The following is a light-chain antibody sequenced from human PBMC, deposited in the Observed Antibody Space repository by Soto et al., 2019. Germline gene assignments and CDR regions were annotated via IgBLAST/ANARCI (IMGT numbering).Light chain of an antibody. CDR2: AAS. CDR3: QKYNSAPRP. J-gene: IGKJ1*01. CDR1: QGISNY. V-gene: IGKV1-27*01. Sequence: DIQMTQSPSSLSASVGDRVTITCRASQGISNYLAWYQQKPGKVPKLLIYAASTLQSGVPSRLSGSGSGTDFTLNISSLQPEDVATYSCQKYNSAPRPFGQGTKVEIK.